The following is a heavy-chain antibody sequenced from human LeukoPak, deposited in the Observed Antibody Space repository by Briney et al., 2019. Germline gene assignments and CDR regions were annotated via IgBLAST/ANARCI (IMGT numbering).Heavy chain of an antibody. V-gene: IGHV3-48*03. CDR3: ASDVPRGLRYSDWLLN. Sequence: GGSLRLSCAASGFTLSSYEMNWVRHAPGKVLEWVSYMSSSGSTIYYADSVKGPFPISRDNGKNSLYLQMNRLRAEDPAVYYCASDVPRGLRYSDWLLNWGQGTLVTVYS. CDR2: MSSSGSTI. D-gene: IGHD3-9*01. CDR1: GFTLSSYE. J-gene: IGHJ4*02.